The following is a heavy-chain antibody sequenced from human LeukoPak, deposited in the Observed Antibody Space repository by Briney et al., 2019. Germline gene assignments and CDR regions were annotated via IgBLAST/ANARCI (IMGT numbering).Heavy chain of an antibody. V-gene: IGHV3-66*01. CDR3: ARAPGVGAIFSAFDI. CDR1: GFTVSSNY. D-gene: IGHD1-26*01. CDR2: IYSGGST. J-gene: IGHJ3*02. Sequence: PGGSLRLSCAASGFTVSSNYMSWVRQAPGKGLEWVSVIYSGGSTYYADPVKGRFTISRDNSKNTLYLQMGSLRAGDMAVYYCARAPGVGAIFSAFDIWGQGTMVTVSS.